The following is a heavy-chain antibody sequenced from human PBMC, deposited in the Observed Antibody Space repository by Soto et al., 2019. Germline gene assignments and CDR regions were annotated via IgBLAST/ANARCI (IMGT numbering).Heavy chain of an antibody. Sequence: WASVKVSCKASGGTFSSYAISWVRQAPGQGLEWMGGIIPIFGTANYAQKFQGRVTITADESTSTAYMELSSLRSEDTAVYYCARSRRTYYYYYGMDVWGQGTTVTVSS. CDR3: ARSRRTYYYYYGMDV. V-gene: IGHV1-69*13. CDR1: GGTFSSYA. CDR2: IIPIFGTA. J-gene: IGHJ6*02.